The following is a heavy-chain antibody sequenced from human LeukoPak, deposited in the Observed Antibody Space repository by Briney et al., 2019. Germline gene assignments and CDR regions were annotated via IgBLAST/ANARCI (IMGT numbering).Heavy chain of an antibody. CDR2: ISSSSSTI. J-gene: IGHJ4*02. Sequence: GGSLRLSCAASGFTFSSYSMNWVRQAPGKGLEWVSYISSSSSTIYYADSVKGRFTISRDNAKNSLYLRMNSLRAEDTAVYYCAKDPGVVPAHYFDYWGQGTLVTVSS. CDR1: GFTFSSYS. V-gene: IGHV3-48*01. CDR3: AKDPGVVPAHYFDY. D-gene: IGHD2-2*01.